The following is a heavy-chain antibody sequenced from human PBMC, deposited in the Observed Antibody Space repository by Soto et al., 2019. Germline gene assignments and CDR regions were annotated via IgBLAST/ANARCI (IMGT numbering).Heavy chain of an antibody. CDR1: GASINTGDYY. Sequence: QVQLQESGPGLVKPSQTLSLTCTVSGASINTGDYYWSWVRQLPGKGLDWIAYIYYTGSTYYNPSLDSRVAISADTSNNHFSLKATSVTAADTGVSYWAVLGATTGYWGQGTLVAVSS. CDR3: AVLGATTGY. V-gene: IGHV4-31*03. D-gene: IGHD1-26*01. CDR2: IYYTGST. J-gene: IGHJ4*02.